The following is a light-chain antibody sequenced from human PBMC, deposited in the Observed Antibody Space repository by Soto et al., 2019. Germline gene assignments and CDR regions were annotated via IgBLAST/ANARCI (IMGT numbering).Light chain of an antibody. CDR3: QQTDSLPRT. J-gene: IGKJ1*01. V-gene: IGKV1-39*01. CDR1: QTGSKL. CDR2: SAS. Sequence: DVQMTQSPSSLYESVGDRVTIACRASQTGSKLVNWYQQKPGKVPDLLIYSASTLYSGVPSRFSGSGSGTEFTLTISNLQPEDFATYYCQQTDSLPRTFAQGNKVQ.